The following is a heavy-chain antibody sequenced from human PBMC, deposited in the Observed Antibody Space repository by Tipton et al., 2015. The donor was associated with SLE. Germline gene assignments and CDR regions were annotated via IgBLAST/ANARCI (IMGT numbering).Heavy chain of an antibody. CDR1: GGSISSHY. V-gene: IGHV4-59*11. CDR3: ARDRLGEDDAFDI. Sequence: TLSLTCTVSGGSISSHYWSWIRQPPGKGLEWIGYISYSGSTNYNPSVRSRVSISLDTSKNQFSLKLASVTAADTAIYYCARDRLGEDDAFDIWGQGTMVTVSS. CDR2: ISYSGST. J-gene: IGHJ3*02. D-gene: IGHD3-16*01.